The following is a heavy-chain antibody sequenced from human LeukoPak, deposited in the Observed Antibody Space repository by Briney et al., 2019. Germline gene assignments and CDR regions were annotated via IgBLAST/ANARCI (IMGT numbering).Heavy chain of an antibody. J-gene: IGHJ5*02. CDR3: AKGQAVGETNWFDP. D-gene: IGHD2-21*01. CDR2: IKQDGSEK. Sequence: GGSLRLSRAASGFTFSSYWMSWVREAPGKGLEWVANIKQDGSEKYYVDSVRGRFTISRDNSKNTLYLQMSSLSAEDTAVYYCAKGQAVGETNWFDPWGQGTLVTVSS. V-gene: IGHV3-7*03. CDR1: GFTFSSYW.